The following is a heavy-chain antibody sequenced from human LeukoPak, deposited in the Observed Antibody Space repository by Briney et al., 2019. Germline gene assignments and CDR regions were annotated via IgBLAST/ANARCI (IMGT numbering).Heavy chain of an antibody. CDR1: GFTFSSYW. CDR2: IKQDGSEK. D-gene: IGHD5-24*01. CDR3: VREARESGGFDY. V-gene: IGHV3-7*01. Sequence: GGSLRPSCAGSGFTFSSYWMTWVRQAPGKGLEWVANIKQDGSEKYYVDSVKGRFTISRDNAKNSLYPQMNSLRAEDTAVYYCVREARESGGFDYWGQGTLVTVSS. J-gene: IGHJ4*02.